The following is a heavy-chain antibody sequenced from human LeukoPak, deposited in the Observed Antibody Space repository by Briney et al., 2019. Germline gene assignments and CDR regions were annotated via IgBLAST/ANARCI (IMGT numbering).Heavy chain of an antibody. CDR1: GFTFSSYA. D-gene: IGHD6-19*01. Sequence: GGSLRLSCAASGFTFSSYAMHWVRQAPGKGLEYVSAISSNGGSTYYANSVKGRFTTSRDNSENTLYLQMNSLRAEDTAVYYCARGPIVAVAGGFDYWGQGTLVTVSS. J-gene: IGHJ4*02. CDR2: ISSNGGST. V-gene: IGHV3-64*01. CDR3: ARGPIVAVAGGFDY.